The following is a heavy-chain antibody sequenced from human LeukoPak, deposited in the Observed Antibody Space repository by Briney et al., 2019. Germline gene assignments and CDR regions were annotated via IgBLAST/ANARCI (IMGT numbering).Heavy chain of an antibody. CDR2: IIPIFGTA. D-gene: IGHD6-25*01. J-gene: IGHJ4*02. CDR1: GGTFSSYA. V-gene: IGHV1-69*06. Sequence: SVKASCKASGGTFSSYAISWVRQAPGQGLEWMGGIIPIFGTANYAQKFQGRVTITADKSTSTAYMELSSLRSEDTAVYYCARDGYPSSLYYFDYWGQGTLVTVPS. CDR3: ARDGYPSSLYYFDY.